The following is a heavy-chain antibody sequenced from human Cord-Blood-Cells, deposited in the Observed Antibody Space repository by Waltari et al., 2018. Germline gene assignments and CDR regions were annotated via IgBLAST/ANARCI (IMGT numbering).Heavy chain of an antibody. V-gene: IGHV1-69*01. CDR1: GVTFSSYA. Sequence: QVQLVQSGAEVKKPGSSVTVSCKASGVTFSSYAISWVRQAPGPGLEWMGGIIPIFGTANYAQKFQGRVTITADESTSTAYMELSSLRSEDTAVYYCARDLGGCSSTSCYLYGDYDYWGQGTLVTVSS. CDR3: ARDLGGCSSTSCYLYGDYDY. D-gene: IGHD2-2*01. CDR2: IIPIFGTA. J-gene: IGHJ4*02.